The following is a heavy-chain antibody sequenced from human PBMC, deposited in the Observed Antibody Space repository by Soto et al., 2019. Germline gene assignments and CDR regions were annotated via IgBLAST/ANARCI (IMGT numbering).Heavy chain of an antibody. Sequence: QITLKESGPTLVKPTQTLTLTCTFSGFSLTTDRVGVGWIRQPPGEALKWLAVIYWDDSKTYRPSLESRLTITKDTSKSQVALTMTNMDSLDIATYYFAHAYGGRSLYWGQGTLVTVSS. CDR3: AHAYGGRSLY. CDR1: GFSLTTDRVG. CDR2: IYWDDSK. D-gene: IGHD1-26*01. J-gene: IGHJ4*02. V-gene: IGHV2-5*02.